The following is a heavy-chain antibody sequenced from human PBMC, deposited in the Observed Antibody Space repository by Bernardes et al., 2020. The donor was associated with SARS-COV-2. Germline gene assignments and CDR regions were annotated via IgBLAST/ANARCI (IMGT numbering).Heavy chain of an antibody. D-gene: IGHD5-18*01. Sequence: SETLSLTCAVYGGSSIGYYWTWIRQPPGKGLEWIGEINHRGSTNYNPSLKSRVTISVDTSKNQFSLKLSSVTAADTAVYYCARGGSRATWIQLWFSPPFDYWGQGTLVTVSS. J-gene: IGHJ4*02. CDR3: ARGGSRATWIQLWFSPPFDY. CDR1: GGSSIGYY. CDR2: INHRGST. V-gene: IGHV4-34*01.